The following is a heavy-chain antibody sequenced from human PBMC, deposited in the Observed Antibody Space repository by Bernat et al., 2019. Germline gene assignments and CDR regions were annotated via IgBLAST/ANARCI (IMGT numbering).Heavy chain of an antibody. CDR1: GLTFSSYW. CDR2: VNSDGSST. V-gene: IGHV3-74*01. J-gene: IGHJ4*02. Sequence: EVQLVESGGGLVQPGGSLRLSCAASGLTFSSYWMHWVRQAPGKGLVWVSRVNSDGSSTSYADSVKGRFTVSRDNAKNTLYLQMNSLRAEDTAVYYCAKAEYSSSSRHFDYLGQGTLVTVSS. D-gene: IGHD6-6*01. CDR3: AKAEYSSSSRHFDY.